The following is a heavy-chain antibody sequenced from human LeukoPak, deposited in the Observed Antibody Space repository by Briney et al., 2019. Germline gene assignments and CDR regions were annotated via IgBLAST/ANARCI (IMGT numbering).Heavy chain of an antibody. D-gene: IGHD6-19*01. CDR1: GYTFTSYG. Sequence: ASVKVSCKASGYTFTSYGISWVRQAPGQGLEWIGWISAYNGNTNYAQKLQGRVTMTTDTSTSTAYMELRSLRSDDTAVYYCARDLVIAVAEDYYYGMDVWGQGTTVTVSS. CDR3: ARDLVIAVAEDYYYGMDV. CDR2: ISAYNGNT. V-gene: IGHV1-18*01. J-gene: IGHJ6*02.